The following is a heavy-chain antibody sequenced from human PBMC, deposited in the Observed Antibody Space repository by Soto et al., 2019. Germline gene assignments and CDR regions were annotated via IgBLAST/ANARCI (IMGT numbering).Heavy chain of an antibody. CDR1: GFTFNNYG. Sequence: QVQLVESGGGVVQPGRSLRLSCAASGFTFNNYGMHWVRQVPGKGLEWVAVIWYDGSNKDYADSVKGRFTISRDNSKNTLYLQMNSLRAEDTAVYFCARDGGPSRITTFGMVTINREYYGMDVWGQGTTVTVSS. V-gene: IGHV3-33*01. CDR3: ARDGGPSRITTFGMVTINREYYGMDV. CDR2: IWYDGSNK. D-gene: IGHD3-3*01. J-gene: IGHJ6*02.